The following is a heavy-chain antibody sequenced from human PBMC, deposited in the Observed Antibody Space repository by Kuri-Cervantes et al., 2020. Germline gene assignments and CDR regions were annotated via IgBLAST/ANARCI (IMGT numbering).Heavy chain of an antibody. CDR3: ARHYYDSSGYYSKTFVTGFDY. J-gene: IGHJ4*02. CDR1: GYSISSGYY. CDR2: IYHSGST. Sequence: SETLSLTFAVSGYSISSGYYWGWIRQPPGKGLEWIGSIYHSGSTYYNPSLKSRVTISVDTSKNQFSLKLSSVTAADTAVYYCARHYYDSSGYYSKTFVTGFDYWGQGTLVTVSS. V-gene: IGHV4-38-2*01. D-gene: IGHD3-22*01.